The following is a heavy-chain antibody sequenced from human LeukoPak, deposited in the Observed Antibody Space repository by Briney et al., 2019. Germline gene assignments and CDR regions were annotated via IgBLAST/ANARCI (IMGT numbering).Heavy chain of an antibody. V-gene: IGHV3-21*01. Sequence: QPGGSLRLSCAAFGFTFSSYSMNWVRQAPGKGLEWVSSISSSSSYIYYADSVKGRFTISRDNAKNSLYLQMNSLRAEDTAVYYCARVFGIAAAHFDYWGQGTLVTVSS. D-gene: IGHD6-13*01. CDR2: ISSSSSYI. CDR1: GFTFSSYS. CDR3: ARVFGIAAAHFDY. J-gene: IGHJ4*02.